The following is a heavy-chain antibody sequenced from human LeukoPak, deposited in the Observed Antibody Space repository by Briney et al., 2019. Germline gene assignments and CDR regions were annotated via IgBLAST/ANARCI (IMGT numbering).Heavy chain of an antibody. Sequence: PGGSLRLSCAASGFTFSSYEMNWVRQAPGKGLEWISCISSSGGTAYYADSVRGRFTISRDNAESSLFLQMNSLRAEDTAVYFCARGFRHTAMFLDYWGQGTLVTVFS. CDR3: ARGFRHTAMFLDY. V-gene: IGHV3-48*03. CDR2: ISSSGGTA. D-gene: IGHD5-18*01. J-gene: IGHJ4*02. CDR1: GFTFSSYE.